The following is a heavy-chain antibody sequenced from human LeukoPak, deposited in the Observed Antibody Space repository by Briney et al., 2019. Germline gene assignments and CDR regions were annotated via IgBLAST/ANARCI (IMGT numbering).Heavy chain of an antibody. V-gene: IGHV3-23*01. Sequence: GGSLRLSCAASGFTFSNYAMSWVRQAPGKGLEWVSSLNGRGDSPYYADSVKGRFTISRDNSKNTLYLQMHSLRVEDRAVYYCAKGPHRDYWGQGTLLTVSS. CDR2: LNGRGDSP. CDR3: AKGPHRDY. CDR1: GFTFSNYA. J-gene: IGHJ4*02.